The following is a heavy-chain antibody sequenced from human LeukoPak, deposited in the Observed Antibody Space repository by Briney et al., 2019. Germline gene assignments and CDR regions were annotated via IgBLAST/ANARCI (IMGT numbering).Heavy chain of an antibody. CDR2: ITGSGGFT. D-gene: IGHD6-13*01. CDR1: GFPFSTYA. V-gene: IGHV3-23*01. Sequence: GGSLRLSCAASGFPFSTYAMNWVRQAPGKGLEWVSVITGSGGFTQYADSVKGRFTISRDNSKNTLYLQMNSLRAEDTAVYYCAKAWYSSSWYEGNFDYWGQGTLVTVSS. CDR3: AKAWYSSSWYEGNFDY. J-gene: IGHJ4*02.